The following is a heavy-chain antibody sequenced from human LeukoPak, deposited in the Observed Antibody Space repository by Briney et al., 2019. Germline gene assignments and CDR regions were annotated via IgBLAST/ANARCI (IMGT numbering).Heavy chain of an antibody. CDR1: AYTLSGYY. Sequence: GASVKVSCKASAYTLSGYYMHWVRQAPGQGLEWMGWINPKSGVTNYAQKFQGRVTMTWDTSINTTFMELSRLRSDDTAVYYCARRIAVAGSPVYYFGYWGQGTLVTVSS. CDR2: INPKSGVT. CDR3: ARRIAVAGSPVYYFGY. V-gene: IGHV1-2*02. J-gene: IGHJ4*02. D-gene: IGHD6-19*01.